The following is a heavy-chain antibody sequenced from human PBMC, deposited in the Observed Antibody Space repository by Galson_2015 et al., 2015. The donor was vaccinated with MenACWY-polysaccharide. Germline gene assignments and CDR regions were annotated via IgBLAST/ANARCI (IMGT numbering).Heavy chain of an antibody. CDR3: ARVFASGYHYWYFDL. Sequence: PGKGLEWVANLHQDGSEKSYVDFVTGRFTLSRDNSKNTLYLQMNGLRAEDTAMYYCARVFASGYHYWYFDLWGRGTLFTVSS. V-gene: IGHV3-7*03. J-gene: IGHJ2*01. D-gene: IGHD5-12*01. CDR2: LHQDGSEK.